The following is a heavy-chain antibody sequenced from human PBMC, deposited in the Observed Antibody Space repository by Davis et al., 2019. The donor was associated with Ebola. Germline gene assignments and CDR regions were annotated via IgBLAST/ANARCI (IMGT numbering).Heavy chain of an antibody. D-gene: IGHD3-10*01. V-gene: IGHV3-21*01. CDR1: GFTFSSYS. CDR2: ISSSSSYI. CDR3: ARGGSPKVLWFPPGWFDP. J-gene: IGHJ5*02. Sequence: PGGSLRLSCAASGFTFSSYSMNWVRQAPGKGLEWVSSISSSSSYIYYADSVKGRFTISRDNAKNSLYLQMNSLRAEDTAVYYCARGGSPKVLWFPPGWFDPWGQGTLVTVSS.